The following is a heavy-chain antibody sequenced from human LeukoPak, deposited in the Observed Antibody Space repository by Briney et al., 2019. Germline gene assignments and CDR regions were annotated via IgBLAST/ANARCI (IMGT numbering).Heavy chain of an antibody. Sequence: SETLSLTCAVYGGPFSGYYWSWIRHPPGKGLEWIGEINHSGSTKYNPPLTSRVTISVDTSQNQFSLKLSPVTAAGTALYHSVRSRRHYITMIVVANNWFDPGGQGTLVTVS. D-gene: IGHD3-22*01. J-gene: IGHJ5*02. CDR1: GGPFSGYY. V-gene: IGHV4-34*01. CDR2: INHSGST. CDR3: VRSRRHYITMIVVANNWFDP.